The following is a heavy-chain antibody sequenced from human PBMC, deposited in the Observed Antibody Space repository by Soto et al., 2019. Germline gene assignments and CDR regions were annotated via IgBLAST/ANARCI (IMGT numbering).Heavy chain of an antibody. D-gene: IGHD3-3*01. CDR1: GFTFSSYW. J-gene: IGHJ6*02. V-gene: IGHV3-7*01. Sequence: GGSLRLSCAASGFTFSSYWMSWVRQAPGKGLEWVANIKQDGSEKYYVDSVKGRFTISRDNAKNSLYLQMNSLRAEDTAVYYCARDSPYYDFWSGPSGYGMDVWGQGTTVTVS. CDR3: ARDSPYYDFWSGPSGYGMDV. CDR2: IKQDGSEK.